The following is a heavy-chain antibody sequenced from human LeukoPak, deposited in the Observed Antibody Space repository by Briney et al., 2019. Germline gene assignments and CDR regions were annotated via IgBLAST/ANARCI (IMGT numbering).Heavy chain of an antibody. D-gene: IGHD3-10*01. CDR3: AKCGYGSKLNWFDH. V-gene: IGHV3-23*01. J-gene: IGHJ5*02. Sequence: PGGSLRLSCAACGFIFSNTYMTWVRQAPGKGLEWGSAISGSGSTYYADSGKGRFTISRDNSKNTLYLQMNSLRAEDTAVYYCAKCGYGSKLNWFDHWGQGTLVTVSS. CDR1: GFIFSNTY. CDR2: ISGSGST.